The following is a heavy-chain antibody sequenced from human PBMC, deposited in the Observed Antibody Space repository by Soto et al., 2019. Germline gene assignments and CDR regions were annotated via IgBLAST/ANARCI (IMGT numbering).Heavy chain of an antibody. D-gene: IGHD5-18*01. CDR3: ALGGYNYGRPLDF. J-gene: IGHJ4*02. CDR2: IYHSGKT. CDR1: GGSVSSYH. Sequence: ASETLSLTCSVSGGSVSSYHYNWIRQAPGKGLEWLGYIYHSGKTFYNPALTGRVSMSLDTSKNQFSLTLNSVTAADTGLYFCALGGYNYGRPLDFWGQGTLVTVSS. V-gene: IGHV4-59*02.